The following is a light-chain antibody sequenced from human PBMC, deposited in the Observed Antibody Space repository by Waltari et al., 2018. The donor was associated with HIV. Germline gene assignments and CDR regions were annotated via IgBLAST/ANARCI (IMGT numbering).Light chain of an antibody. V-gene: IGLV1-51*01. Sequence: QSVLTQPPSVSAAPGQKVTIPCPGGSFNSGNNSVSWYQQVPGTAPKLLIYDTDNRPSGIPDRFSGSKSATSATLVIDGLQTGDEADYYCAAWDSSLSVAVFGGGTQVTVL. J-gene: IGLJ3*02. CDR3: AAWDSSLSVAV. CDR2: DTD. CDR1: SFNSGNNS.